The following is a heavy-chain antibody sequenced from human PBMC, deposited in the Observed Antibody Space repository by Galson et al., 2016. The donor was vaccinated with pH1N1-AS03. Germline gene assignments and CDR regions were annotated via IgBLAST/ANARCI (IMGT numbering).Heavy chain of an antibody. CDR1: GFTFSGYA. V-gene: IGHV3-23*01. D-gene: IGHD1-20*01. CDR2: IRGSGATS. Sequence: SLRLSCAASGFTFSGYAMSWVRQAPGQGLEWVSAIRGSGATSYYADSVKGRFTISRDNSENMVYLQMNNLRAEDTALYYCTKTERGYNWNYFCYWGQGTLVTVPS. CDR3: TKTERGYNWNYFCY. J-gene: IGHJ4*02.